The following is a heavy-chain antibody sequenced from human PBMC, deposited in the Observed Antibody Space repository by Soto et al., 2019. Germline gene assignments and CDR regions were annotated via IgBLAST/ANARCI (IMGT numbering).Heavy chain of an antibody. V-gene: IGHV1-2*04. J-gene: IGHJ3*02. D-gene: IGHD6-19*01. CDR3: ARDIAVAGTDAFDI. Sequence: ASVKVSCKASGYTFTGYYMHWVRQAPGQGLEWMGWINPNNGDTNYAQKLQGWVTMTRDKSTSTAYMELSSLRSEDTAVYYCARDIAVAGTDAFDIWGQGTMVTVS. CDR1: GYTFTGYY. CDR2: INPNNGDT.